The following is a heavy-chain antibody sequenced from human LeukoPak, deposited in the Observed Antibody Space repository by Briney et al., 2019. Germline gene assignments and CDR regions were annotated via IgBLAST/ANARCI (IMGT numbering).Heavy chain of an antibody. CDR3: AKDKGIQLWLFDY. Sequence: GGSLRLSCAASGFTFDDYAMHWVRQAPGKGLEWVSGISWNSGSIGYADSVKGRFTISRDNAKNSLYLQMNSLRAEDTALYYCAKDKGIQLWLFDYWGQGTLVTVSS. CDR1: GFTFDDYA. V-gene: IGHV3-9*01. J-gene: IGHJ4*02. D-gene: IGHD5-18*01. CDR2: ISWNSGSI.